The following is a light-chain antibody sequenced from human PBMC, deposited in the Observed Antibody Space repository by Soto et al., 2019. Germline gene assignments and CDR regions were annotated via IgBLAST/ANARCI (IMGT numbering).Light chain of an antibody. CDR2: EVR. Sequence: QSALTQPASVSGSPGQSITISCTGSSSDVGGYNYVSWYQQHPGKAPKLMIYEVRNRPSGVSSRFSGSKSGNTASLTISGLQAEDEADYYCSSYTSSSTLVFGAGTKVTVL. CDR3: SSYTSSSTLV. J-gene: IGLJ1*01. CDR1: SSDVGGYNY. V-gene: IGLV2-14*01.